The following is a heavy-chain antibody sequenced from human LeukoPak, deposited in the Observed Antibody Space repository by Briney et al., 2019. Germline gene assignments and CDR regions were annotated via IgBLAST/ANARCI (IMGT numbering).Heavy chain of an antibody. Sequence: SQTLSLTCTVSGGSISSGDYYWSWIRQPPGKGLEWIGYIYYSGSTYYNPSLKSRVTISVDTSKNQFSLKLSSVTAADTAVYYCARGGVTVTSFKSPPKTYGMDVWGQGATVTVSS. CDR2: IYYSGST. CDR1: GGSISSGDYY. CDR3: ARGGVTVTSFKSPPKTYGMDV. J-gene: IGHJ6*02. V-gene: IGHV4-30-4*01. D-gene: IGHD4-4*01.